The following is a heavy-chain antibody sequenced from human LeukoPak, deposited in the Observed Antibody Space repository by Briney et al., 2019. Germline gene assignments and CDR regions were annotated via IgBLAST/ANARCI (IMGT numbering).Heavy chain of an antibody. CDR1: GFTFSSYA. D-gene: IGHD5/OR15-5a*01. CDR3: ARGVSTEYFQH. Sequence: PGGSLRLSCAASGFTFSSYAMHWVRQAPGKGLEWVAVISYDGSNKYYADSVKGRFTFSRDNSKNTLYLQMNSLRAEDTAVYYCARGVSTEYFQHWGQGTLVTVSS. J-gene: IGHJ1*01. CDR2: ISYDGSNK. V-gene: IGHV3-30*04.